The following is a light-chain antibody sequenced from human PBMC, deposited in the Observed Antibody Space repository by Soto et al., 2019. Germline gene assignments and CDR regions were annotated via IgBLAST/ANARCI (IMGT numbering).Light chain of an antibody. CDR1: QSISSS. Sequence: DIQMTQSPSTLSASVGDRVTITCRASQSISSSLAWYQQKPGKAPKLLIYDASSLESGVPSRFSGSGSGKEFTLNIRSLQPDDFANYYCQQYNTYSPWTFGQGTKVEIK. V-gene: IGKV1-5*01. J-gene: IGKJ1*01. CDR3: QQYNTYSPWT. CDR2: DAS.